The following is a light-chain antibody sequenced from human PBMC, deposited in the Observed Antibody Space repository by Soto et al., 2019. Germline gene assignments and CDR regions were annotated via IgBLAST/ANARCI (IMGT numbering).Light chain of an antibody. Sequence: DIQMTQSPSTLSASVGDRVTITCRASQSISNWLAWYQQKPGKAPKLLIYDASTLGSGVPSRFSGSGSGTEFTLTISGLQPDDFATYSCQQYYSFSTFGQGTRLEIK. J-gene: IGKJ5*01. CDR3: QQYYSFST. CDR2: DAS. CDR1: QSISNW. V-gene: IGKV1-5*01.